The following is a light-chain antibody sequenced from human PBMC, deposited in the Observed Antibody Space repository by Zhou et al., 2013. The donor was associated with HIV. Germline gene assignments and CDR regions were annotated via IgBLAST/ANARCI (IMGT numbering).Light chain of an antibody. Sequence: EIVLTQSPGTLSLSPGERGTLSCRASQSVSNSYLAWYHHKPGQAPRLLIYGASYRVTGVPDRFTGSGSGTDFTLTISRLEPDDFAVYYCQQYGSSPPTFGQGTKLEI. CDR3: QQYGSSPPT. V-gene: IGKV3-20*01. J-gene: IGKJ2*01. CDR2: GAS. CDR1: QSVSNSY.